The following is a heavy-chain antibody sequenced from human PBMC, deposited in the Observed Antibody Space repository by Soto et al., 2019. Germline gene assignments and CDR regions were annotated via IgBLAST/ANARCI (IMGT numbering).Heavy chain of an antibody. CDR3: AREGTSSWKPIDY. CDR1: GDSIIGANW. V-gene: IGHV4-4*02. Sequence: PSETLSLTCAVSGDSIIGANWWTWVRQSPEKGLEWIGEIYHSGSTKYNPSLKSRVTMSVNKSKTQFSLRLTSVTAADTALYYCAREGTSSWKPIDYWGQGXVVTVSS. D-gene: IGHD6-13*01. CDR2: IYHSGST. J-gene: IGHJ4*02.